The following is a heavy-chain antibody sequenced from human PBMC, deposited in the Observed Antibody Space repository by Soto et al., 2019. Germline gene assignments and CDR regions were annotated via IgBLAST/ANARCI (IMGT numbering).Heavy chain of an antibody. Sequence: PGGSLRLSCAASGFTFNNYAMSWVRQAPGKGLEWVSAISGSGGTTYYADSVKGRFTISRDNSKNTLYLQTNSLRVGDTAVYYCAKADFGIAVIGVGFDYWGQGTLVTVSS. CDR2: ISGSGGTT. CDR3: AKADFGIAVIGVGFDY. J-gene: IGHJ4*02. V-gene: IGHV3-23*01. D-gene: IGHD6-19*01. CDR1: GFTFNNYA.